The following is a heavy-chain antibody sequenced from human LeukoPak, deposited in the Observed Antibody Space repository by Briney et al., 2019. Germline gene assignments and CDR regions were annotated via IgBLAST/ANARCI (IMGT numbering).Heavy chain of an antibody. D-gene: IGHD6-19*01. V-gene: IGHV3-23*01. CDR1: GFTFSNYA. CDR3: ARSRSGSVAGTSDY. CDR2: VSTDGDT. Sequence: GGSLRLSCAASGFTFSNYAMSWVRQAPGKGLEWVSSVSTDGDTYYTDSVKGRFTISRDVSRNTLFLQMISLRAEDTALYYCARSRSGSVAGTSDYWGQGTLVIVSS. J-gene: IGHJ4*02.